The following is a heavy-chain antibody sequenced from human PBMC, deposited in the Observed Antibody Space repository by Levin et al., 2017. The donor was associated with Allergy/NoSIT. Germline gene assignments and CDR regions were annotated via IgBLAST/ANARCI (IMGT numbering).Heavy chain of an antibody. CDR2: INDDGHT. Sequence: PSETLSLTCAVYGGSLSDCFWSWIRQSPGKGLEWIGEINDDGHTNYNPSLESRVTISVDTSKSHLSLQLTSVTAADTAIYYCVRVPIIGMIRGVKGIDSWGQGTLVTVSS. D-gene: IGHD3-10*01. CDR1: GGSLSDCF. J-gene: IGHJ4*02. CDR3: VRVPIIGMIRGVKGIDS. V-gene: IGHV4-34*01.